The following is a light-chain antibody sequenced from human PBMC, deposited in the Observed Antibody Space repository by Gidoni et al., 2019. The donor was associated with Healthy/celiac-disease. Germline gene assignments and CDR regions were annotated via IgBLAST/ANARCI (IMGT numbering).Light chain of an antibody. CDR3: MQALQTPIT. CDR2: LGS. J-gene: IGKJ3*01. V-gene: IGKV2-28*01. Sequence: DIVMTQSPLSPPVTPGEPASISCRSSQSLLHSNGYNYLDWYLQKPGQSPQLLIYLGSTRASGVPDRFSGSGSGTDFTLKISRVEAEDVGVYYCMQALQTPITFGPGTKVDIK. CDR1: QSLLHSNGYNY.